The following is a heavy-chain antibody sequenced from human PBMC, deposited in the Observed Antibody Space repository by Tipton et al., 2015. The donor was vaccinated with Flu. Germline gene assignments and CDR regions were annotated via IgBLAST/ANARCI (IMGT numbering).Heavy chain of an antibody. CDR2: IYHSGTT. CDR3: AKVIPEAVAGLDY. V-gene: IGHV4-38-2*01. J-gene: IGHJ4*02. D-gene: IGHD6-19*01. Sequence: LRLSCAVSGYSIGNGYYWGWIRQAPGKGLEWIASIYHSGTTYYNPSLKSRVTISLDTSKNQFSLKLSSVTAADTAVYYCAKVIPEAVAGLDYWGQGTLVTVSS. CDR1: GYSIGNGYY.